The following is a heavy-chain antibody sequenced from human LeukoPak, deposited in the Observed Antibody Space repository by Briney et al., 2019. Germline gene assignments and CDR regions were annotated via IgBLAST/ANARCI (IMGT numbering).Heavy chain of an antibody. D-gene: IGHD5-12*01. Sequence: KTGGSLRLSCAASGFTFSSYSMNWIRQAPGKGLEWVSSISSSSSYIYYADSVKGRFTISRDNAKNSLYLQMNSLRAEDTAVYYCAREFAGGSADYWGQGTLVTVSS. CDR1: GFTFSSYS. CDR2: ISSSSSYI. CDR3: AREFAGGSADY. J-gene: IGHJ4*02. V-gene: IGHV3-21*01.